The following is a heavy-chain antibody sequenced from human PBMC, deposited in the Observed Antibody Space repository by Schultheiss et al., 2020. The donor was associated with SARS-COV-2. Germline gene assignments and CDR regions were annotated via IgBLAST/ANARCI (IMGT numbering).Heavy chain of an antibody. CDR1: GASIRDHH. V-gene: IGHV4-59*11. J-gene: IGHJ6*03. Sequence: GSLRLSCSVSGASIRDHHWSWVRQSPGKGLEWIGYMDFAGNTNYNPSLKSRVTISVDTSKNQFSLKLSSVTAADTAVYYCARDLSTPPNYYYYYMDVWGKGTTVTVSS. D-gene: IGHD2-15*01. CDR3: ARDLSTPPNYYYYYMDV. CDR2: MDFAGNT.